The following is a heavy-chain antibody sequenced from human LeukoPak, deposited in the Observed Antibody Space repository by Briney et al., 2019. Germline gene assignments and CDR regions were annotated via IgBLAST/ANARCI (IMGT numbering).Heavy chain of an antibody. CDR1: GGTFSSYA. Sequence: ASVNVSCKASGGTFSSYAISWVRQAPGQGLEWMGGIIPIFGTANYAQKFQGRVTITADESTSTAYMELSSLRSEDTAVYYCATHTVLEWLFVHHYYYYYGMDVWGQGTTVTVSS. J-gene: IGHJ6*02. D-gene: IGHD3-3*01. V-gene: IGHV1-69*01. CDR2: IIPIFGTA. CDR3: ATHTVLEWLFVHHYYYYYGMDV.